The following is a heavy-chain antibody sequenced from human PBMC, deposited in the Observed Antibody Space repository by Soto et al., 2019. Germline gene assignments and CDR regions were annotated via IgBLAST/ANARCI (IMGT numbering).Heavy chain of an antibody. J-gene: IGHJ4*02. Sequence: PGGSLRLSCAASGFTFNSFAMSWVRQAPGKGLDWVSAISGSGGSTYYADSVKGRFTVSRDNSKNTLYLQMNSLRAEDTAVYYCAKGYFGSGSPDYWGQGTLVTVSS. D-gene: IGHD3-10*01. CDR2: ISGSGGST. CDR3: AKGYFGSGSPDY. V-gene: IGHV3-23*01. CDR1: GFTFNSFA.